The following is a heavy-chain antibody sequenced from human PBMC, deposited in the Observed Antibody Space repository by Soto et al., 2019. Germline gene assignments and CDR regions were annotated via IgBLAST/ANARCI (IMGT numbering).Heavy chain of an antibody. Sequence: PGGSLRLSCACSGFTFSSYSMNWVRQAPGKGLEWVSYISSSSSTIYYADSVKGRFTISRDNAKNSLYLQMNSLRDEDTAVYYCARGYCRGGSCYSGDAFDIWGQGTMVSVSS. V-gene: IGHV3-48*02. CDR1: GFTFSSYS. J-gene: IGHJ3*02. CDR3: ARGYCRGGSCYSGDAFDI. D-gene: IGHD2-15*01. CDR2: ISSSSSTI.